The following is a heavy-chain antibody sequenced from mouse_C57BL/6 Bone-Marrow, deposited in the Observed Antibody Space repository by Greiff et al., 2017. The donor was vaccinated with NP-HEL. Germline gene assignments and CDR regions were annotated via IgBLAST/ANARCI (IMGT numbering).Heavy chain of an antibody. V-gene: IGHV1-52*01. Sequence: QVQLQQPGAELVRPGSSVKLSCKASGYTFTSYWMHWVKQRPIQGLEWIGNIDPSDSETHYNQKFKDKATLTVDKSSSTAYMQLSSLTSEDSAVYYWARRGAYYSNFFDYWGQGTTLTVTS. CDR1: GYTFTSYW. D-gene: IGHD2-5*01. CDR2: IDPSDSET. CDR3: ARRGAYYSNFFDY. J-gene: IGHJ2*01.